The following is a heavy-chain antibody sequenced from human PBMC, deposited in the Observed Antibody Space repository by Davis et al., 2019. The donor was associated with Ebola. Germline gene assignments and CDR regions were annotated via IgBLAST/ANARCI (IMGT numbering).Heavy chain of an antibody. CDR2: IWYDGTNE. J-gene: IGHJ4*02. D-gene: IGHD5-18*01. CDR3: ARDRGYNYGLPDY. Sequence: PGGSLRLSCAASGFTFRSYGMHWVRQAPGKGLEWVAVIWYDGTNEYHADSVKGRLTISRDNSKNTLYLQMNSLRAEDTAVYYCARDRGYNYGLPDYWGQGTLVTVSS. CDR1: GFTFRSYG. V-gene: IGHV3-33*01.